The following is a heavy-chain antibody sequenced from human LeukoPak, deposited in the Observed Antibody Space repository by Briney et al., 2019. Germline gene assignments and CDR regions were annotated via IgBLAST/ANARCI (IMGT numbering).Heavy chain of an antibody. CDR2: INHSGST. D-gene: IGHD2-2*02. CDR1: GGSFSGYY. Sequence: PSETLSLTCAAYGGSFSGYYWSWIRQPPGKGLEWIGEINHSGSTNYNPSLKSRVTISVDTSKNQFSLKLSSVTAADTAVYYCARGRTCSSTSCYKGSYYYYYMDVWGKGTTVTVSS. J-gene: IGHJ6*03. V-gene: IGHV4-34*01. CDR3: ARGRTCSSTSCYKGSYYYYYMDV.